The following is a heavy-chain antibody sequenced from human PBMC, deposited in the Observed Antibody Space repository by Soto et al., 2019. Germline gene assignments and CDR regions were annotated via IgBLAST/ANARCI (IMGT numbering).Heavy chain of an antibody. CDR2: IYHSGST. V-gene: IGHV4-30-2*01. CDR1: GGSISSGGYS. D-gene: IGHD6-13*01. Sequence: QLQLQESGSGLVKPSQTLSLTCAVSGGSISSGGYSWSWIRQPPGKCLEWLGYIYHSGSTYYNPSLKSRVTMSVDRSKNQFSLKLSSVTAADTAVYYCANYLARAAAGKRYYFDYWGQGTLVTVSS. J-gene: IGHJ4*02. CDR3: ANYLARAAAGKRYYFDY.